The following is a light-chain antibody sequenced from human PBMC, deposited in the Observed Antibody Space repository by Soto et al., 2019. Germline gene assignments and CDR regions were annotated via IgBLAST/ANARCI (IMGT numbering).Light chain of an antibody. CDR1: SSDVGTYNY. CDR3: CSYAGSYTSV. CDR2: DAS. V-gene: IGLV2-11*01. Sequence: QSALTQPRSVSGSPGQSVTISCTGTSSDVGTYNYVSWYQQHPGKAPKLMIYDASQRPSGVPDRFSGSKSGNTASLTISGLKAEDESDYYGCSYAGSYTSVFGGGTKLTVL. J-gene: IGLJ2*01.